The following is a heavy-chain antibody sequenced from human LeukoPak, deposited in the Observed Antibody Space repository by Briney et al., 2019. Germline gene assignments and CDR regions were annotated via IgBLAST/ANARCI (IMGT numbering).Heavy chain of an antibody. CDR2: ISWDGGST. J-gene: IGHJ4*02. CDR1: GFTFSSYS. CDR3: AKDIGGDYGGNQPDY. D-gene: IGHD4-23*01. Sequence: PGGSLRLSCAASGFTFSSYSMNWVRQAPGKGLEWVSLISWDGGSTYYADSVKGRFTISRDNSKNSLYLQMNSLRTEDTALYYCAKDIGGDYGGNQPDYWGQGTLVTVSS. V-gene: IGHV3-43*01.